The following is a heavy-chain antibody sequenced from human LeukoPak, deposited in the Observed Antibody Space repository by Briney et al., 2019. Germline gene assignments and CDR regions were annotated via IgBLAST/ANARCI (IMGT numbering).Heavy chain of an antibody. D-gene: IGHD3-9*01. Sequence: GASVKVSCTASGYTFTSYGISWVRQAPGQGLEWMGWISAYNGNTNYAQKLQGRVTMTTDTSTSTAYMELRSLRSDDTAVYYCARDGDLPNYYDILTGYYLNYYYGMDVWGQGTTVTVSS. J-gene: IGHJ6*02. CDR2: ISAYNGNT. V-gene: IGHV1-18*01. CDR1: GYTFTSYG. CDR3: ARDGDLPNYYDILTGYYLNYYYGMDV.